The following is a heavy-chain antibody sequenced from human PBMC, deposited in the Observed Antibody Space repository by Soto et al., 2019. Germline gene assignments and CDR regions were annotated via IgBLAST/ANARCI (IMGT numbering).Heavy chain of an antibody. J-gene: IGHJ4*02. CDR1: GFTFDDYA. CDR2: ISWNSGSI. Sequence: EVQLVESGGGLVQPGRSLRLSCAASGFTFDDYAMHWVRQAPGKGLEWVSGISWNSGSIGYGDSVKGRFTISRDNAKNSLYLQMNSLRAEDTALYYCAKDIKQWLSTFDYWGQGTLVTVSS. V-gene: IGHV3-9*01. CDR3: AKDIKQWLSTFDY. D-gene: IGHD6-19*01.